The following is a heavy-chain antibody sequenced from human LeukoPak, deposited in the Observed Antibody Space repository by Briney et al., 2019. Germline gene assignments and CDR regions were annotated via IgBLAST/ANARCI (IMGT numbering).Heavy chain of an antibody. CDR2: ISDSGDSA. D-gene: IGHD6-13*01. CDR3: ARPRNLAAAGTWVFDY. Sequence: GGSLRLSCAASEFTFSNYAMSWVRQAQGKGLEWVSSISDSGDSAYYADSVKGRFTISRDNAKNSVYLQMNSLRAEDTAVYYCARPRNLAAAGTWVFDYWGQGTLVIVSS. J-gene: IGHJ4*02. CDR1: EFTFSNYA. V-gene: IGHV3-23*01.